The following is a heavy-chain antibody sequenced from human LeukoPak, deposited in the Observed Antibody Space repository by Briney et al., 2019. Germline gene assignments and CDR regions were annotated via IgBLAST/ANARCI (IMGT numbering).Heavy chain of an antibody. CDR3: ARDLRRYDSSSYYYY. V-gene: IGHV1-18*01. CDR2: ISAYNGNT. D-gene: IGHD3-22*01. CDR1: GYTFTSYG. J-gene: IGHJ4*02. Sequence: ASVKVSCKASGYTFTSYGISWVRQAPGHGLEWMGWISAYNGNTNYAQQLQGRVTMTTDTSTSTAYMELRSLRSDDTAVYYCARDLRRYDSSSYYYYWGQGTLVTVSS.